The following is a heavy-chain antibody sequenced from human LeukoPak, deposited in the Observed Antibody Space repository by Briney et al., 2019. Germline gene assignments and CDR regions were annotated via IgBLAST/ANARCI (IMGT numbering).Heavy chain of an antibody. J-gene: IGHJ4*02. V-gene: IGHV3-23*01. CDR3: AKEHYYDSIAN. D-gene: IGHD3-22*01. CDR2: ISGSGGST. Sequence: GGSLRLSCAASGFTFSSYAMSWVRQAPGKGLEWVSAISGSGGSTCYADSVKGRFTISRDNSKNMLYLQMNSPRAEDTAVYYCAKEHYYDSIANWGQGTLVTVSS. CDR1: GFTFSSYA.